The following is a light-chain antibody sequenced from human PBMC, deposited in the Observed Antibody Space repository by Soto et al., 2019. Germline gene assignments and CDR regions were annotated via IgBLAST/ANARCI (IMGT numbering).Light chain of an antibody. Sequence: SVLTQPASVPGSAGQSIAISCTGSSSDVGIYNYVSWYQQHPGKVPKLIIYEVTSRPSGVSIRFSGSKSGNTASLTISGLQPEDEADYYCSSYTTSSTRVFGTGTKVTVL. CDR1: SSDVGIYNY. CDR2: EVT. V-gene: IGLV2-14*01. J-gene: IGLJ1*01. CDR3: SSYTTSSTRV.